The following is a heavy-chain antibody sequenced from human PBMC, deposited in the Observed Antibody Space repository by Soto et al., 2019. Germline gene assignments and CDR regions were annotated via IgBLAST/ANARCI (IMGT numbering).Heavy chain of an antibody. D-gene: IGHD1-1*01. CDR1: GWSFSGYY. Sequence: PXETLSLTCAVYGWSFSGYYWGWIRQPPGKGLEWIGEINHSGSTNYNPSLKSRVTISVDTSKNQFSLKLSSVTAADTAVYYCAREEKTGTQHFDYWGQGTLVTVSS. V-gene: IGHV4-34*01. CDR3: AREEKTGTQHFDY. J-gene: IGHJ4*02. CDR2: INHSGST.